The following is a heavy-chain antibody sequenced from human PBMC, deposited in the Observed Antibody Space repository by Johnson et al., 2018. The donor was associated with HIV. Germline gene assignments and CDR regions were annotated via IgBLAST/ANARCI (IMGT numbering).Heavy chain of an antibody. Sequence: VQLVESGGGVLRPGGSLRLSCAASGFTSDDYYMTWVHQAPGKGLEWVSGLRWHGAYTGRAASVTGRFTISRDNAKNSLYLQMTSLRAEDTALYYCARGFWRQVIPGAVEIWGQGKMVTVSS. J-gene: IGHJ3*02. V-gene: IGHV3-20*04. D-gene: IGHD2-21*01. CDR2: LRWHGAYT. CDR3: ARGFWRQVIPGAVEI. CDR1: GFTSDDYY.